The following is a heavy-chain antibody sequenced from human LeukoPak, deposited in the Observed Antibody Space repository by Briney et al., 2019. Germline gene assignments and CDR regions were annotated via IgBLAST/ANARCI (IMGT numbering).Heavy chain of an antibody. CDR2: IYSSGST. D-gene: IGHD6-19*01. CDR3: ARQTAGNDAFDI. V-gene: IGHV4-4*07. CDR1: GGSISSYY. Sequence: SETLSLTCTVSGGSISSYYWSWIRQPAGRGLEWIGRIYSSGSTNYNPPLKSRVTMSVDTSKNQFSLKLSSVTAADTAVYYCARQTAGNDAFDIWGQGTTVTVSS. J-gene: IGHJ3*02.